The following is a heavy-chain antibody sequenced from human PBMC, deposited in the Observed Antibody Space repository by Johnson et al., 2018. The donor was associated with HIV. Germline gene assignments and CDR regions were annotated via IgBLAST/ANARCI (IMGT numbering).Heavy chain of an antibody. CDR3: ARDLGSGYNDAFDI. D-gene: IGHD3-22*01. J-gene: IGHJ3*02. CDR1: GLSFSNFG. Sequence: QVQLVESGGGVVQPGKSLTLSCVASGLSFSNFGIHWVRQAPGKGPEWVAVISFDGNLKKYADSVKGRFTISRDNAKNSLYLQMNSLRAEDTALYYCARDLGSGYNDAFDIWGQGTMVTISS. V-gene: IGHV3-33*08. CDR2: ISFDGNLK.